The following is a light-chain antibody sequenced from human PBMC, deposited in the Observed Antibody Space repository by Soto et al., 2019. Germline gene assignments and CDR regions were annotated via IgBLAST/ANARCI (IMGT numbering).Light chain of an antibody. CDR1: SSDVGGYEY. J-gene: IGLJ1*01. V-gene: IGLV2-11*01. CDR2: DVS. CDR3: CSYAGSYTQV. Sequence: QSVLTQPRSVSGSPGQSITISCTGSSSDVGGYEYVSWFQQDPGKAPKLMIYDVSARPSGVPNRFSGSKSGSTASLTISGLQADDEGDYYCCSYAGSYTQVFGTGTKVTVL.